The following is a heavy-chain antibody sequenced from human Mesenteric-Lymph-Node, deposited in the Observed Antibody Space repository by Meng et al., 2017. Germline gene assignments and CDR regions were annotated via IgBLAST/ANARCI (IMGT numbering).Heavy chain of an antibody. CDR3: ARVGAYCGGDCYHPR. V-gene: IGHV4-4*02. J-gene: IGHJ4*02. CDR2: IYHSGST. Sequence: HLQEAGPGLVKPSGTLSLTCAVSGGSLSSRNWWSWVRQPPGKGLEWIGEIYHSGSTNYNPSLKSRVTISVDESKNQFSLRLSSVTAADTAVYYCARVGAYCGGDCYHPRWGQGTLVTVSS. CDR1: GGSLSSRNW. D-gene: IGHD2-21*02.